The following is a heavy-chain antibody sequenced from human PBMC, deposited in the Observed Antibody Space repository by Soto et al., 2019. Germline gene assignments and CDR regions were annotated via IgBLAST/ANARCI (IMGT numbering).Heavy chain of an antibody. D-gene: IGHD3-9*01. CDR2: IKQDGSEK. CDR1: GFTFSSYW. CDR3: ARDYYCILTGYLLPPHHAFDI. J-gene: IGHJ3*02. V-gene: IGHV3-7*01. Sequence: GGSLRLSCAASGFTFSSYWMSWVRQAPGKGLEWVANIKQDGSEKYYVDSVKGRFTISRDNAKNSLYLQMNSLRAEDTAVYYCARDYYCILTGYLLPPHHAFDIWGHGTMVTVSS.